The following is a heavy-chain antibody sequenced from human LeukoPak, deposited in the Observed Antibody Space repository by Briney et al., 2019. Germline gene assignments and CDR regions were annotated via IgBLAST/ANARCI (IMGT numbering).Heavy chain of an antibody. D-gene: IGHD4-17*01. J-gene: IGHJ4*02. Sequence: GGSLRLSCAASGFTVSSNYMSWVRQAPGKGLEWVSVIYTGGSTYYADSVKDGFTISRDNSKNTLYLQMNSLRDEDTAVYYCARGYGDYWGQGTLVTVSS. CDR1: GFTVSSNY. V-gene: IGHV3-66*01. CDR3: ARGYGDY. CDR2: IYTGGST.